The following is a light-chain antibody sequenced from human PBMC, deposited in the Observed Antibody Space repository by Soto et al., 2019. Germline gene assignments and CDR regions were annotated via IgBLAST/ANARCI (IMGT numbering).Light chain of an antibody. J-gene: IGLJ1*01. Sequence: QSVLTQPPSVSGAPGQRITISCTGSSSNIGAGYPVHWYQQIPGTAPKLLIFGNTIRPSGVPDRFSGSRSGLAITGLQAEDEADYYCQSYDSSLSGYVFGTGTKLTVL. V-gene: IGLV1-40*01. CDR1: SSNIGAGYP. CDR3: QSYDSSLSGYV. CDR2: GNT.